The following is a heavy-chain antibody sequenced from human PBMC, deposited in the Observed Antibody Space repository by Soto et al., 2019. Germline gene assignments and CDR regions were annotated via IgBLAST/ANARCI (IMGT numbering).Heavy chain of an antibody. CDR2: INSDGSIT. CDR3: AKDPAIEGAGPFRDVFDI. D-gene: IGHD6-19*01. CDR1: GFTFGLSW. Sequence: PGGSLRLSCAASGFTFGLSWMHWVRQGPGNRPVWVSRINSDGSITTYADSVKGRFTISRDNAKKTLYLQMNSLTAEDTAVYYWAKDPAIEGAGPFRDVFDIWGKGKMVTVSS. J-gene: IGHJ3*02. V-gene: IGHV3-74*01.